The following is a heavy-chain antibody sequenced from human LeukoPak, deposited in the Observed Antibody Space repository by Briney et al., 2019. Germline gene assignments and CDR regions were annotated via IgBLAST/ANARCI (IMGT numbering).Heavy chain of an antibody. CDR1: GFTFSSYA. CDR3: AKDLRKASSSWYPIGGAFDY. Sequence: HPGGSLRLSCAASGFTFSSYAMSWVRQAPGKGLEWVSAISGSGGSTYYADSVKGRFTISRDNSKNTLYLQMNSLRAEDTAVYYCAKDLRKASSSWYPIGGAFDYWGQGTLVTVSS. D-gene: IGHD6-13*01. CDR2: ISGSGGST. V-gene: IGHV3-23*01. J-gene: IGHJ4*02.